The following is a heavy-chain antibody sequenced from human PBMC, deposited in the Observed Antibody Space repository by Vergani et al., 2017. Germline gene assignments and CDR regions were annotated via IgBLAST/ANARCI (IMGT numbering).Heavy chain of an antibody. CDR3: ARERQTTVAGTPYLSYYGMDV. CDR1: GGSISSSNW. CDR2: IYHSGST. J-gene: IGHJ6*02. D-gene: IGHD6-19*01. V-gene: IGHV4-4*02. Sequence: QVQLQESGPGLVKPSGTLSLTCAVSGGSISSSNWWSWVRQPPGKGLEWIGEIYHSGSTNYNPSLKSRVTISVDKSKNQFSLKLSSVTAAYTAVYYCARERQTTVAGTPYLSYYGMDVWGQGTTVTVSS.